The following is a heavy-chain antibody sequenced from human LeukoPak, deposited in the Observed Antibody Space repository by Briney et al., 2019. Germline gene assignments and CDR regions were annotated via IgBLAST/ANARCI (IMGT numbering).Heavy chain of an antibody. Sequence: PGGSLRLSCAASGFTFSSYGMHWVRQAPGKGLEWVAFIRYDGNNKSYADSVRGRFTISRDNSKNTLYLQMNSLRAEDTAVYYCAKGGSSRDTTYYYYYMDVWGKGTTVTVSS. J-gene: IGHJ6*03. CDR3: AKGGSSRDTTYYYYYMDV. CDR1: GFTFSSYG. V-gene: IGHV3-30*02. CDR2: IRYDGNNK. D-gene: IGHD1-1*01.